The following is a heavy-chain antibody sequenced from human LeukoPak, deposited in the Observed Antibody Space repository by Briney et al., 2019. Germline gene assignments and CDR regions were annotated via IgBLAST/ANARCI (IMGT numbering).Heavy chain of an antibody. CDR3: ARFAAGGSYYYYMDV. V-gene: IGHV3-11*04. D-gene: IGHD6-25*01. J-gene: IGHJ6*03. Sequence: PSETLSLTCTVSGGSISSGSYYWSWIRQPAGKGLEWVSLISWDGGSTYYADSVKGRFTISRDNAKNSLYLQMNSLRADDTAVYYCARFAAGGSYYYYMDVWGKGTTVTVSS. CDR2: ISWDGGST. CDR1: GGSISSGSYY.